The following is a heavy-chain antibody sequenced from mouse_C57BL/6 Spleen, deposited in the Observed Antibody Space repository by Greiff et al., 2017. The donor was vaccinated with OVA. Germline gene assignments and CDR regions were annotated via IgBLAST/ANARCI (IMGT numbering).Heavy chain of an antibody. J-gene: IGHJ4*01. Sequence: LLESGPGLVKPSQSLSLTCSVTGYSITSGYYWNWIRQFPGNKLEWMGYISYDGSNNYNPSLKNRISITRDTSKNQFFLKLNSVTTEDTATYYCARSYYSNAMDYWGQGTSVTVSS. V-gene: IGHV3-6*01. CDR2: ISYDGSN. CDR1: GYSITSGYY. CDR3: ARSYYSNAMDY. D-gene: IGHD2-5*01.